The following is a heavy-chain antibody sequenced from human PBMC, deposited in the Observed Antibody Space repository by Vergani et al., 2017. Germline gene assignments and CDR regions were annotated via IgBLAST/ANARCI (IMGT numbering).Heavy chain of an antibody. J-gene: IGHJ4*02. Sequence: QVQLVQSGAEVKKPGSSVKVSCTVSGYTLTELSMHWVRQAPGKGLEWMGGFDPEDGETIYAQKFQGRVTMTEDTSTDTAYMELSSLRSEDTAVYYCATDRREMATIKPWLGYWGQGTLVTVSS. CDR1: GYTLTELS. CDR3: ATDRREMATIKPWLGY. D-gene: IGHD5-24*01. CDR2: FDPEDGET. V-gene: IGHV1-24*01.